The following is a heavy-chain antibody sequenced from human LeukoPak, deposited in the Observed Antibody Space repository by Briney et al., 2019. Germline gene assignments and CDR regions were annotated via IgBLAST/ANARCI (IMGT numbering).Heavy chain of an antibody. V-gene: IGHV3-20*04. J-gene: IGHJ6*03. CDR1: GFTFDDYG. CDR3: ARVRVRAGSGEHYYYYMDV. Sequence: GGSLRLSCAASGFTFDDYGMSWVRQAPGKGLEWVSGINWNGGSTGYADSVKGRFTISRDNAKNSLYLQMNSLRAEDTALYYCARVRVRAGSGEHYYYYMDVWGKGTTVTVSS. CDR2: INWNGGST. D-gene: IGHD1-26*01.